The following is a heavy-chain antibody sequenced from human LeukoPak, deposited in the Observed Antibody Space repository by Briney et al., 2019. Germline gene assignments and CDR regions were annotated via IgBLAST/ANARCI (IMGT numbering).Heavy chain of an antibody. CDR3: ARYGNGEWLAHYAFDV. V-gene: IGHV3-11*01. J-gene: IGHJ3*01. D-gene: IGHD6-19*01. CDR1: GFTFSDYY. Sequence: PGRSLRLSCAATGFTFSDYYMSSIRQAPRKGLEGVSCMSSSGSTIYYADSVKGRFTISRDNAKNSLDLQMNSPRAEDTAVYYCARYGNGEWLAHYAFDVWGQGTMVTVAS. CDR2: MSSSGSTI.